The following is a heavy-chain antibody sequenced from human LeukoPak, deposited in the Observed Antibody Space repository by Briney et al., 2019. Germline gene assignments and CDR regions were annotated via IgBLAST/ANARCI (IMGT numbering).Heavy chain of an antibody. CDR2: IYYSGST. J-gene: IGHJ6*02. D-gene: IGHD3-9*01. CDR3: ARAPGILTGYTSHYYYGIDV. V-gene: IGHV4-31*03. CDR1: GGSISSGGYY. Sequence: PSETLSLTCTVSGGSISSGGYYWSWIRQHPGKGLEWIGYIYYSGSTYYNPSLKSRVTISVDTSKNQFSLKLSSVTAADTAVYYCARAPGILTGYTSHYYYGIDVWGQGTTVTVSS.